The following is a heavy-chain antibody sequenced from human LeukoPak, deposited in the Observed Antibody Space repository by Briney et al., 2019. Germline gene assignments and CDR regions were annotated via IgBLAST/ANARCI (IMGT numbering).Heavy chain of an antibody. Sequence: PGGSLRLSCAASGFTFSSYAMHWVRQAPGKGLEWVAVISYDGSNKYYADSVKGRSTISRDNSKNTLYLQMNSLRAEDTAVYYCARTWRGPYSSSWYPFDYWGQGTLVTVSS. D-gene: IGHD6-13*01. CDR2: ISYDGSNK. CDR3: ARTWRGPYSSSWYPFDY. V-gene: IGHV3-30-3*01. J-gene: IGHJ4*02. CDR1: GFTFSSYA.